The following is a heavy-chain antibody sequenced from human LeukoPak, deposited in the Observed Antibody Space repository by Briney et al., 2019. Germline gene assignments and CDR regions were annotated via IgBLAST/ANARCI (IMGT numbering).Heavy chain of an antibody. Sequence: KPGGSLRLSCAASGFTVSSNYMSWIRQPPGKGLEWIGYIYHSGSTNYNPSLKSRITISVDTSQNQFSLKLSSVTAADTAVYYCARDGYSGSDALWGQGTLVTVSS. V-gene: IGHV4-59*02. J-gene: IGHJ4*02. CDR2: IYHSGST. D-gene: IGHD5-12*01. CDR1: GFTVSSNY. CDR3: ARDGYSGSDAL.